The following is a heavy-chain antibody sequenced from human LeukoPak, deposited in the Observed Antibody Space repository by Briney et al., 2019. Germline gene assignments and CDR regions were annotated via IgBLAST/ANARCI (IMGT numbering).Heavy chain of an antibody. CDR1: GGSISGYY. D-gene: IGHD6-6*01. CDR2: IYYSGST. CDR3: AREYSSSSGRRAFDI. J-gene: IGHJ3*02. V-gene: IGHV4-59*08. Sequence: PSETLSLTCTVSGGSISGYYWSWIRQPPGKGLEWIGYIYYSGSTNYNPSLKSRLTISIDTPENQFSLKLSSVTAADTAVYYCAREYSSSSGRRAFDIWGQGTMVTVSS.